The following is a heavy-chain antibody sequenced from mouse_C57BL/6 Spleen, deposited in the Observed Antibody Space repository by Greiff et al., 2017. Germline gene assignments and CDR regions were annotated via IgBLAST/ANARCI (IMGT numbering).Heavy chain of an antibody. Sequence: EVKVVESGGGLVQPKGSLKLSCAASGFTFNTYAMHWVRQAPGKGLEWVARIRSKSSNYATYYADSVQGRFTISRDDSQNMLYLQMNNLKTEDTAMYYCVRDGETCFDYWGQGTTLTVSS. D-gene: IGHD2-13*01. J-gene: IGHJ2*01. V-gene: IGHV10-3*01. CDR1: GFTFNTYA. CDR2: IRSKSSNYAT. CDR3: VRDGETCFDY.